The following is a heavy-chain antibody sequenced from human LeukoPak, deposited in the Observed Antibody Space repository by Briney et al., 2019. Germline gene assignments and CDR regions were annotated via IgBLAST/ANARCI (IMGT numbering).Heavy chain of an antibody. V-gene: IGHV3-48*03. CDR3: AREVVGATTVVWYYYYYMDV. CDR2: ISISVITI. D-gene: IGHD1-26*01. CDR1: GFTFSSYE. J-gene: IGHJ6*03. Sequence: TRGSLRLSCAASGFTFSSYEMNSVRQAPGKGLEWVSYISISVITIYYADSVKGRFTISRDNAKNSLYRQMNSLRGEDTAVYYCAREVVGATTVVWYYYYYMDVWGKGSTVTISS.